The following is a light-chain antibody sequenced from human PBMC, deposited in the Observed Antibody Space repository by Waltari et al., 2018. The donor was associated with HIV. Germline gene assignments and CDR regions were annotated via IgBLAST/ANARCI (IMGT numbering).Light chain of an antibody. Sequence: SVLPQPPSASGTPGQRFTISCSGGSSNIGSNYVSWFQQLPGAAPKLLIYRNVQRPSGVPDRFSGSKSGSSASLAISGLWSEDEAVYYCSTWDDRLSDRVFGGGTKLTVL. CDR3: STWDDRLSDRV. J-gene: IGLJ3*02. V-gene: IGLV1-47*03. CDR1: SSNIGSNY. CDR2: RNV.